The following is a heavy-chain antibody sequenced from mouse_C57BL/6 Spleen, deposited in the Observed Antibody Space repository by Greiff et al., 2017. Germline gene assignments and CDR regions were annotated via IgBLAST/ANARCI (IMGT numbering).Heavy chain of an antibody. CDR1: GFTFSDYG. D-gene: IGHD1-1*01. CDR2: ISNLAYSI. V-gene: IGHV5-15*01. CDR3: ARQDCGSSPWFAY. Sequence: EVHLVESGGGLVQPGGSLKLSCAASGFTFSDYGMAWVRQAPRKGPEWVAFISNLAYSIYYADTVTGRFTISRENAKNTLYLEMSSLRSEDTAMYYCARQDCGSSPWFAYWGQGTLVTVSA. J-gene: IGHJ3*01.